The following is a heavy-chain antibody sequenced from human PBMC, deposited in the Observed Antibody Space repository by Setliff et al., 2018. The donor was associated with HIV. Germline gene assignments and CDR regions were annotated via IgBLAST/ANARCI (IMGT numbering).Heavy chain of an antibody. CDR3: ARVSSTYWYSIFRNYYYHMDV. CDR2: INHSGRN. V-gene: IGHV4-34*01. D-gene: IGHD2-8*02. J-gene: IGHJ6*03. Sequence: SETLSLTCAVYGWSFSANYWSWIRQSPGKGLEWNWEINHSGRNNYSPSLRSRVSISVDTSKTQFPLKLSFVTAADTAVYSCARVSSTYWYSIFRNYYYHMDVWGKGTTVTVSS. CDR1: GWSFSANY.